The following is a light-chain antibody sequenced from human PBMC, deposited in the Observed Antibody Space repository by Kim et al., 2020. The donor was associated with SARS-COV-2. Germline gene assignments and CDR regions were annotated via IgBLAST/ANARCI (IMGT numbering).Light chain of an antibody. J-gene: IGLJ2*01. CDR1: KLGDKY. CDR3: QAWDSSTVV. Sequence: SVSPGQTASITCSGDKLGDKYACWYQQEPGQSPVLVSYQDSKRPSGIPERFSGSNSGNTATLTISGTQAMDEADYYCQAWDSSTVVFGGGTKLTVL. CDR2: QDS. V-gene: IGLV3-1*01.